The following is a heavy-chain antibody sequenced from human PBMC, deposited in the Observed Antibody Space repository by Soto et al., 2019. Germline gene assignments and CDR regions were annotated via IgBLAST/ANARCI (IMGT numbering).Heavy chain of an antibody. J-gene: IGHJ4*02. V-gene: IGHV1-69*06. CDR1: GGTFSSYA. CDR2: IIPIFGAA. D-gene: IGHD2-21*02. Sequence: QVQLVQSGAEVKKPGSSVKVSCKASGGTFSSYAISWVRQAPGQGLEWMGDIIPIFGAANYAQKFQGRVTITADKSTSTAYMELSSLRSEGTAVYYCARGGYCGGDCYSGPYYWGQGTLVTVSS. CDR3: ARGGYCGGDCYSGPYY.